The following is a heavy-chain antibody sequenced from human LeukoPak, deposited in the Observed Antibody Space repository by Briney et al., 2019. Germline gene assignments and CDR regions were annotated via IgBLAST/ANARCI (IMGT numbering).Heavy chain of an antibody. D-gene: IGHD3-10*01. CDR1: GGSISSSSYY. CDR2: IYYSGST. CDR3: ARQGTMVRGVESDY. J-gene: IGHJ4*02. Sequence: KTSEALSLTCTVSGGSISSSSYYWGWIRQPPGKGLEWIGSIYYSGSTYYNPSLKSRVTISVDTSKNQFSLKLSSVTAADTAVYYCARQGTMVRGVESDYWGQGTLVTVSS. V-gene: IGHV4-39*01.